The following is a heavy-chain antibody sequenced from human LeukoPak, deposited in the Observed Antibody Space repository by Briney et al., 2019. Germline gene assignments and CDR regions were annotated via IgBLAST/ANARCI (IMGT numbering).Heavy chain of an antibody. Sequence: GASVKVSCKASGYTFTGYYMHWVRQAPGQGLEWMGWINHNSGGTNYAQKFQGWVTMTRDTSISTAYMELSRLRSDDTAVYYCARGGLLWFGDQKPFDLWGRGTLVTVSS. V-gene: IGHV1-2*04. CDR3: ARGGLLWFGDQKPFDL. CDR2: INHNSGGT. D-gene: IGHD3-10*01. CDR1: GYTFTGYY. J-gene: IGHJ2*01.